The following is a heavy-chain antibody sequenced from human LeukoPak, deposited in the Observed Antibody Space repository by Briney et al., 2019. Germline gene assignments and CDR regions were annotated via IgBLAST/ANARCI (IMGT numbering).Heavy chain of an antibody. J-gene: IGHJ6*03. V-gene: IGHV3-74*01. Sequence: PGGSLRLSCAASGFTFSSYWMHWVRHAPGKGLVWVSRINSDGSSTSYADSVKGRFTISRDNAKNTLYLQMNSLRAEDTAVYYCARRRGYGDYVPPYYYYYYMDVWGKGTTVTVSS. CDR3: ARRRGYGDYVPPYYYYYYMDV. CDR2: INSDGSST. D-gene: IGHD4-17*01. CDR1: GFTFSSYW.